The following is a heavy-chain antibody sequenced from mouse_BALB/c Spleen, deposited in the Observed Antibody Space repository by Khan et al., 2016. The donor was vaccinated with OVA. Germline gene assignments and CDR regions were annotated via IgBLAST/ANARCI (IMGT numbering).Heavy chain of an antibody. CDR1: GYTFTDFT. CDR3: TRGGGGNRFAY. Sequence: VELVESGAELVRPGVSVKISCKGSGYTFTDFTLHWVKQSHAMSLEWIGVISTYYGDATYNQRFKDKATMTVDKSSSTAYMELARLTSEDSEIYFCTRGGGGNRFAYWGQGTLVTVSA. CDR2: ISTYYGDA. J-gene: IGHJ3*01. V-gene: IGHV1S137*01.